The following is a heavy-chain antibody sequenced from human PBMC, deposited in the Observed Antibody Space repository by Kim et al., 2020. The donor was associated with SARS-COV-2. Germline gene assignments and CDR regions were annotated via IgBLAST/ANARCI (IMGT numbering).Heavy chain of an antibody. CDR3: ARDFWNDYGASYYYGMDV. D-gene: IGHD4-17*01. Sequence: ASVKVSCKASGYTFTSYGISWVRQAPGQGLEWMGWISAYNGNTNYAQKLQGRVTMTTDTSTSTAYMELRSLRSDDTAVYYCARDFWNDYGASYYYGMDVWGQGTTVTVSS. CDR1: GYTFTSYG. J-gene: IGHJ6*02. V-gene: IGHV1-18*01. CDR2: ISAYNGNT.